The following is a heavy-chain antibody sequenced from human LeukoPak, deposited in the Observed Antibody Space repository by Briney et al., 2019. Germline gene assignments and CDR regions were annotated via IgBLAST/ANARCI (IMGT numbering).Heavy chain of an antibody. CDR1: GGSISSSSYF. J-gene: IGHJ4*02. CDR3: ARHNPFRPFPDY. V-gene: IGHV4-39*01. Sequence: SETLSLTCTVSGGSISSSSYFWGWIRQPPGKGLEWIGTIYYSGSTYYNPSLKSRVTFSLDTSNNQFSLKLSSVTAADTAVYFCARHNPFRPFPDYWGQGTLVTVAS. D-gene: IGHD2/OR15-2a*01. CDR2: IYYSGST.